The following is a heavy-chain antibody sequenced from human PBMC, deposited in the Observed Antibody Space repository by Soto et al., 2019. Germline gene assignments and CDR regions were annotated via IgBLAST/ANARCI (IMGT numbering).Heavy chain of an antibody. V-gene: IGHV3-23*01. D-gene: IGHD4-17*01. CDR1: GFTFSSYA. Sequence: GGSLRLSCAASGFTFSSYAMSWVRQAPGKGLEWVSAISGSGGSTYYADSVKGRFTISRDNSKNTLYLQMNSLRAEDTAVYYCAKKINYGDYERRRAADYGMDVWGQGTTVTVSS. CDR3: AKKINYGDYERRRAADYGMDV. CDR2: ISGSGGST. J-gene: IGHJ6*02.